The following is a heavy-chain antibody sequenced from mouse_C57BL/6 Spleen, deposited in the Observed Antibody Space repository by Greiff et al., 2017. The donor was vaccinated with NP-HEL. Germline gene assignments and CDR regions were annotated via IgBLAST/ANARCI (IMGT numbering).Heavy chain of an antibody. J-gene: IGHJ2*01. CDR1: GYTFTDYE. CDR3: TRGDFDY. V-gene: IGHV1-15*01. Sequence: VHLVESGAELVRPGASVTLSCKASGYTFTDYEMHWVKQTPVHGLEWIGAIDPETGGTAYNQKFKGKAILTADKSSSTAYMELRSLTSEDSAVYYCTRGDFDYWGQGTTLTVSS. CDR2: IDPETGGT.